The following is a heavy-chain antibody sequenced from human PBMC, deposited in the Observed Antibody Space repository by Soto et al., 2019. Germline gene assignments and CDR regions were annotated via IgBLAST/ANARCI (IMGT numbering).Heavy chain of an antibody. D-gene: IGHD1-1*01. CDR2: INGGTGQT. CDR3: ARGKGMEENYYYYGLDI. Sequence: ASVKVSCKASGYTFTTHAMHWVRQAPGQSLEWMGWINGGTGQTKHSQRFQGRVNITRDTSASTAYMELSSLRSEVTAVYYCARGKGMEENYYYYGLDIWGQGTTVTVSS. J-gene: IGHJ6*02. CDR1: GYTFTTHA. V-gene: IGHV1-3*01.